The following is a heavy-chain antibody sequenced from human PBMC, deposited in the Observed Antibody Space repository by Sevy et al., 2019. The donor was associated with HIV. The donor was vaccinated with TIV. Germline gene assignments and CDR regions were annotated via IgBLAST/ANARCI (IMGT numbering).Heavy chain of an antibody. Sequence: SETLSLTCTVSGGSVSSGSYYWSWIRQPPGKGLEWIGYIYYSGSTNYNPSLKSRVTISVDTSKNQFSLKLSSVTAADTAVYYCAGETKQYYDFWSGPDNWFDPWGQGTLVTVSS. CDR3: AGETKQYYDFWSGPDNWFDP. CDR1: GGSVSSGSYY. J-gene: IGHJ5*02. D-gene: IGHD3-3*01. CDR2: IYYSGST. V-gene: IGHV4-61*01.